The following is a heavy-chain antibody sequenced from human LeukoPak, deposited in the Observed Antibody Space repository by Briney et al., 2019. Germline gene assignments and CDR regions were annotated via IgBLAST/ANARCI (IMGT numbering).Heavy chain of an antibody. Sequence: SETLSLTCTVSGASISSGNYYWGWIRQPPGKGLEWLGSIYYSGDTYNNPPLKSRVTISVDTAKSQFSLRPTSMTAADTAVYYCARDVAGNTFDYWGQGTLGTVSS. V-gene: IGHV4-39*07. D-gene: IGHD5-12*01. J-gene: IGHJ4*02. CDR2: IYYSGDT. CDR1: GASISSGNYY. CDR3: ARDVAGNTFDY.